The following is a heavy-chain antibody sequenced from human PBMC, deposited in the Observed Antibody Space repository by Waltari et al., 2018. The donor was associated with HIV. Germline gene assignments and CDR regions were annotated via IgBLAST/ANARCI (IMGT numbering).Heavy chain of an antibody. Sequence: QVQLVQSGAEVKSPGDSVKVSCTASGYTFPGYYIHWLRQAPVQGLEWMGWINPNSGDTNYAQKFQGRVIMTRDTSINTVYMELSRLTSDDTAVYYCTRVGFGSGTYYFPGGYWGQGTLVTVSS. V-gene: IGHV1-2*02. CDR1: GYTFPGYY. CDR2: INPNSGDT. CDR3: TRVGFGSGTYYFPGGY. D-gene: IGHD3-10*01. J-gene: IGHJ4*02.